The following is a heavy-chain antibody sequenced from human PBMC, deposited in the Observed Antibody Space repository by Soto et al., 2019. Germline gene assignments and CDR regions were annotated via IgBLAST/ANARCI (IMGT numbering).Heavy chain of an antibody. Sequence: QVQLVQSGAEVKKPGASVKVSCKASGYTFTSSGISWVRQAPGQGLEWMGWISPDNGNTNYAQHRQGRVSMPTDTSTSTAYMDLRSLRSDDTAVYYCARDQGITTLGVYSMYYYGMDVWGQGTTVTVSS. CDR1: GYTFTSSG. D-gene: IGHD3-3*01. V-gene: IGHV1-18*01. CDR3: ARDQGITTLGVYSMYYYGMDV. CDR2: ISPDNGNT. J-gene: IGHJ6*02.